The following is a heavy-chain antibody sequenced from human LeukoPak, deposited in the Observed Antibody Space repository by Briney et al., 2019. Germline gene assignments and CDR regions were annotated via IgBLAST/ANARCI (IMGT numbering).Heavy chain of an antibody. J-gene: IGHJ5*02. V-gene: IGHV4-59*01. CDR1: GFTFSSYG. D-gene: IGHD6-6*01. Sequence: GSLRLSCAASGFTFSSYGMSWIRQPPGKGLEWIGYIYYSGSTNYNPSPKSRVTISVDTSKNQFSLKLSSVTAADTAVYYCARGRSSSFSGFDPWGQGTLVTVSS. CDR3: ARGRSSSFSGFDP. CDR2: IYYSGST.